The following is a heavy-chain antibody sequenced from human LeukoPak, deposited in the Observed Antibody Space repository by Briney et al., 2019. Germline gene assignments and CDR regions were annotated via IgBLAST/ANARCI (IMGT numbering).Heavy chain of an antibody. V-gene: IGHV4-34*11. Sequence: SETLSLTCAVYGGSFSGYYWSWIRQPPGKGLEWIGYIYYSGSTNYNPSLKSRVTISVDTSKNQFSLKLSSVTAADTAVYCCARSRRGYSYGYDYWGQGTLVTVSS. CDR2: IYYSGST. CDR1: GGSFSGYY. J-gene: IGHJ4*02. D-gene: IGHD5-18*01. CDR3: ARSRRGYSYGYDY.